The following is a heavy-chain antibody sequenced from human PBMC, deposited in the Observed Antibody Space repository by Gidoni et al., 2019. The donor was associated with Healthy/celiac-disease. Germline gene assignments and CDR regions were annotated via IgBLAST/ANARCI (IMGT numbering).Heavy chain of an antibody. CDR1: GFPFSSSG. CDR2: IWYDGSNK. CDR3: ARDEIAVAGTVYYYGMDV. Sequence: QVQLVESGGGVVQPGRSLRLSCAASGFPFSSSGMHWVRQAPGKGLEWVAVIWYDGSNKYYADSVKGRFTISRDNSKNTLYLQMNSLRAEDTAVYYCARDEIAVAGTVYYYGMDVWGQGTTVTVSS. V-gene: IGHV3-33*01. J-gene: IGHJ6*02. D-gene: IGHD6-19*01.